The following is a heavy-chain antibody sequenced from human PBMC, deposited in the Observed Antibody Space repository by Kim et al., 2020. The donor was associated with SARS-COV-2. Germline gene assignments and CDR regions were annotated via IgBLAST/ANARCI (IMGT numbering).Heavy chain of an antibody. V-gene: IGHV3-30*18. J-gene: IGHJ5*02. D-gene: IGHD3-16*01. CDR3: AKEAGMITFGGHKNWFDP. CDR2: ISYDGSNK. Sequence: GGSLRLSCAASGFTFSSYGMHWVRQAPGKGLEWVAVISYDGSNKYYADSVKGRFTISRDNSKNTLYLQMNSLRAEDTAVYYCAKEAGMITFGGHKNWFDPWGQGTLVTVSS. CDR1: GFTFSSYG.